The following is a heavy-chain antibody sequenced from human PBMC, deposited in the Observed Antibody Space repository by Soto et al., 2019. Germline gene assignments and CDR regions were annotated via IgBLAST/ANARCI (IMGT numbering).Heavy chain of an antibody. D-gene: IGHD3-16*01. V-gene: IGHV3-30-3*01. J-gene: IGHJ4*02. CDR1: GFTFSSYA. Sequence: QVQLVESGGGVVQPGRSLRLSCAASGFTFSSYAMHWVRQAPGKGLEWVAVISYDGSNKYYADSVKGRFTISRDNSKNTRYVQMNRLRAEDTAGSYCARDLGGGELGYWGQGNLVAVSS. CDR3: ARDLGGGELGY. CDR2: ISYDGSNK.